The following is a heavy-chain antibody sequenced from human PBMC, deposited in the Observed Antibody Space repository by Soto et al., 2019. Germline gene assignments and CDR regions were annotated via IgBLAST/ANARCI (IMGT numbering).Heavy chain of an antibody. V-gene: IGHV4-31*03. CDR3: ASAPDSSGWYQEPTGLQH. CDR2: IYYSGST. J-gene: IGHJ1*01. CDR1: GGSISSGGYY. D-gene: IGHD6-19*01. Sequence: SETLSLTCTVSGGSISSGGYYWSWIRQHPGKGLEWIGYIYYSGSTYYNPSLKSRVTISVDTSKNQFSLKLSSVTAADTAVYYCASAPDSSGWYQEPTGLQHWGQGTLVTVSS.